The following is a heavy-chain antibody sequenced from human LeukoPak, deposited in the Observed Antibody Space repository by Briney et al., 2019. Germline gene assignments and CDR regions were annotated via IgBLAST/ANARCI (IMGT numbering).Heavy chain of an antibody. V-gene: IGHV3-64*01. CDR3: ARVDGYYYYMDV. CDR2: ISSNGGIT. D-gene: IGHD5-24*01. J-gene: IGHJ6*03. CDR1: GFTFISYS. Sequence: GGSLRLSCAASGFTFISYSMHWVRQAPGKGLEYVSAISSNGGITYYANSVKGRFTISRDNSKNTLYLQMGSLRAEDMAVYYCARVDGYYYYMDVWGKGTTVTVSS.